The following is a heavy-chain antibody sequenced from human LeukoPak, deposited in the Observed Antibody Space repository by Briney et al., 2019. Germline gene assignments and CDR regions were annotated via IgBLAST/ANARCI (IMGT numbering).Heavy chain of an antibody. CDR2: MNPNSGNT. J-gene: IGHJ4*02. CDR1: GYTVTSYD. CDR3: ARGGGSSSTPHFDY. D-gene: IGHD6-13*01. Sequence: ASVKVSCTASGYTVTSYDINWVRQATGQGLEWMGWMNPNSGNTGYAQKFLGRVTMTRNTSISTAYMELISLISEDTAVYYCARGGGSSSTPHFDYWGQGTLVTVSS. V-gene: IGHV1-8*01.